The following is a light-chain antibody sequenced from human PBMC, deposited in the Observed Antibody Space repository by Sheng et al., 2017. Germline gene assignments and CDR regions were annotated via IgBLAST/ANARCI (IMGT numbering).Light chain of an antibody. Sequence: EIVMTQSPATLSVSPGDTATLSCRASQSISSNLAWYQQKPGQAPRLLIYGASTRATGIPARFSGSGSGTDFTLTISRLEPEDFAVYYCQQCSIWPLTFGGGTKVEIK. V-gene: IGKV3-15*01. CDR2: GAS. CDR1: QSISSN. J-gene: IGKJ4*01. CDR3: QQCSIWPLT.